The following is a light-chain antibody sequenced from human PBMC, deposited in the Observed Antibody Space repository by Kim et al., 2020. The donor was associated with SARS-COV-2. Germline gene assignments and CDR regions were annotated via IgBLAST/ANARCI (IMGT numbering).Light chain of an antibody. J-gene: IGKJ1*01. CDR1: QSVRSL. V-gene: IGKV3-15*01. Sequence: VSPGERATLSGRAGQSVRSLLAWYHQKPGQAPRLLIYGAFTRATGVPARCSGSGSGTEFTLTISSLQSEDSAVYYCQQYANWPLAFGQGTKVDIK. CDR2: GAF. CDR3: QQYANWPLA.